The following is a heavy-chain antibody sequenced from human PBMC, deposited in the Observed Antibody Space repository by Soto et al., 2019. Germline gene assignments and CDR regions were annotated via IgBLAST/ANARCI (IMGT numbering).Heavy chain of an antibody. Sequence: PSETLSLTCTVSGGSISSYYWSWIRQPAGKGLEWIGRIYTSGSTNYNPSLKSRVTMSVDTSKNQFSLKLSSVTAADTAVYYCARGPPQTKYSSSWDYFDYWGQGTLVTV. V-gene: IGHV4-4*07. CDR3: ARGPPQTKYSSSWDYFDY. CDR2: IYTSGST. J-gene: IGHJ4*02. CDR1: GGSISSYY. D-gene: IGHD6-13*01.